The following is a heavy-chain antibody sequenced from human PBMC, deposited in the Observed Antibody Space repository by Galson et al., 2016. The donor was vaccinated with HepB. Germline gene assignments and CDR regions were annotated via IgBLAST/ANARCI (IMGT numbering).Heavy chain of an antibody. CDR1: GGSISTYY. J-gene: IGHJ3*02. V-gene: IGHV4-59*01. Sequence: ETLSLTCTVSGGSISTYYWSWIRQPPGKGLEWIGYSYYSGSTNNNPSLKSRVTISVDTSKNQFSLKLTPVTAADTAVYYCARVGSYAFDIWGQGTMVTVSS. D-gene: IGHD3-16*01. CDR3: ARVGSYAFDI. CDR2: SYYSGST.